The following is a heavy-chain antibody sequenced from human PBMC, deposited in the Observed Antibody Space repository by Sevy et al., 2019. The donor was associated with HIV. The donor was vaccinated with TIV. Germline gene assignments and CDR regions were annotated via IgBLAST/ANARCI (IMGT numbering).Heavy chain of an antibody. J-gene: IGHJ3*02. CDR1: GYSFTSYW. CDR2: IYPGDSDT. CDR3: ARLGPDGDYDDAFDI. D-gene: IGHD4-17*01. V-gene: IGHV5-51*01. Sequence: GESLKISCKGSGYSFTSYWIGWVRQMPGKGLEWMGIIYPGDSDTRYSPSFQGQVTISADKSISTAYLQWSSLKASDTAWDYCARLGPDGDYDDAFDIWGQGTMVTVSS.